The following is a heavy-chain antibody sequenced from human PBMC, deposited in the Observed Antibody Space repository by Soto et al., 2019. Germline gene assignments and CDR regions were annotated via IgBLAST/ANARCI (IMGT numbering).Heavy chain of an antibody. D-gene: IGHD1-26*01. V-gene: IGHV4-4*07. CDR2: IYTSGST. CDR1: GGSISSYY. CDR3: ARDRRTMGADALSGMDV. Sequence: PSETLSLTCTVSGGSISSYYWSGIRQPAGKGLEWIVRIYTSGSTNYNPSLKSRVTMSVDTSKNQFSLKLSSVTAADTAVYYCARDRRTMGADALSGMDVWGQGTAVTVSS. J-gene: IGHJ6*02.